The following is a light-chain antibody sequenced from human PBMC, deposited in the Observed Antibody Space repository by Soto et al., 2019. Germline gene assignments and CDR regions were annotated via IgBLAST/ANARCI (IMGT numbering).Light chain of an antibody. CDR1: QRVSSTY. Sequence: EIVLTQSPGTLSLSPGERSALSCRASQRVSSTYLARYQQKPGQAPRLFIYGASSRATGIPDRFSSSGSGTDFTLTISRLEPEDFAGYYCQKHGSSQTFDGRTKVEIK. CDR3: QKHGSSQT. V-gene: IGKV3-20*01. CDR2: GAS. J-gene: IGKJ4*01.